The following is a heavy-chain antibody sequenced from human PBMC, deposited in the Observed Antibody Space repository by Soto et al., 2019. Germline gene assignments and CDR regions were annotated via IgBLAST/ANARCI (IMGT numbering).Heavy chain of an antibody. CDR3: ARVVPGAAAWFGP. CDR1: GYTFSNYG. V-gene: IGHV1-18*01. D-gene: IGHD2-2*01. J-gene: IGHJ5*02. CDR2: ISLYSDGA. Sequence: QVQLVQSGGEVKRPGASVKVSCKTSGYTFSNYGITWVRQAPGQPLEWLGWISLYSDGANYAQKFQGRVSMTTDTSTSTAYTELRSLRSDDTAVYYCARVVPGAAAWFGPWGQGTLVTVSS.